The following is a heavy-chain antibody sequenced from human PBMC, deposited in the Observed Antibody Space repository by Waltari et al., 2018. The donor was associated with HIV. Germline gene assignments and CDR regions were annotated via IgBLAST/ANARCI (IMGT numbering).Heavy chain of an antibody. D-gene: IGHD1-7*01. J-gene: IGHJ6*02. Sequence: QLQLQESGPGLVTPSETLSLTCTVSGGSISSSSYYLGWIRQPPGRGRAGVGGMYYSGSTYYTPSLNSRVTISVDTSKNQFSLKLSSVTAADTAVYYCARHFNSGGNWNLSWNYYLDGMDVWGQGTTVTVSS. CDR2: MYYSGST. CDR1: GGSISSSSYY. V-gene: IGHV4-39*01. CDR3: ARHFNSGGNWNLSWNYYLDGMDV.